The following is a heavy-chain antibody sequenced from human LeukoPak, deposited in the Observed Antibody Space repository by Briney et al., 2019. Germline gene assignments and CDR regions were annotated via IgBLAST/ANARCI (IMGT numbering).Heavy chain of an antibody. J-gene: IGHJ4*02. CDR2: ISYDGRNK. Sequence: GGSLRLSCAASGFTFSNYGMNWVRQAPGKGLEWVALISYDGRNKYYADSVKGRFTISRDNSKNTLYLQMNSLRAEDTAVYYCAKEGDTALDYWGQGTLVTVSS. CDR3: AKEGDTALDY. D-gene: IGHD5-18*01. CDR1: GFTFSNYG. V-gene: IGHV3-30*18.